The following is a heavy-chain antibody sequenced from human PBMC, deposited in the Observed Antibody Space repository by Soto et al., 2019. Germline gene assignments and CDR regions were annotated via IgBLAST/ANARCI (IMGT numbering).Heavy chain of an antibody. CDR3: APDYHFDTSARIGAFDI. Sequence: DVQLVESGGGLVKPGGSLRLSCAASGFTFSRYSMTWVRQTPGKGLEWVSSITTSSDVYYADSLKGRFTISRDNANNSLCLQMNSLRAEDTTVYSCAPDYHFDTSARIGAFDIWGQGTMVTVSS. CDR1: GFTFSRYS. D-gene: IGHD3-22*01. V-gene: IGHV3-21*01. J-gene: IGHJ3*02. CDR2: ITTSSDV.